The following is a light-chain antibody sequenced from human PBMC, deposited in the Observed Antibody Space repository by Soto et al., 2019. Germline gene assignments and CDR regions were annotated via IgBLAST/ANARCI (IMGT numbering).Light chain of an antibody. CDR1: SSDVGAYNF. V-gene: IGLV2-14*01. J-gene: IGLJ1*01. CDR2: EVS. CDR3: SSYTTSSTYV. Sequence: QSVLTQPASVSGSPGQPITISCTGTSSDVGAYNFVSWYQQHPGKAPKLMIYEVSNRPSGVSDRFSGSKSGNTASLTISGLQAEDEADYYCSSYTTSSTYVFGTGTKVTVL.